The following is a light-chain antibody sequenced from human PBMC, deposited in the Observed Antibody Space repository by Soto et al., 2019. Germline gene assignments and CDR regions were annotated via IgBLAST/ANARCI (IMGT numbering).Light chain of an antibody. CDR2: AAS. CDR1: QTIIRY. CDR3: QQSYVTLFT. J-gene: IGKJ3*01. Sequence: DIQMTQSPSSLSASVGDRVTITCRASQTIIRYLIWYQQKPGIAPTLLIYAASSLQSGVPSRFSGSGSGTEFTLTISSLQPEDFATYCCQQSYVTLFTVGPGTKVEIK. V-gene: IGKV1-39*01.